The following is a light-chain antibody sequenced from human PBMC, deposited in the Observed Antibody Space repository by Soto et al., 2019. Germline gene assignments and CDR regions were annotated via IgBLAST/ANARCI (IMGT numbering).Light chain of an antibody. CDR1: SSDVGGYNY. CDR2: DVS. CDR3: SSYTSSSTLMV. V-gene: IGLV2-14*01. J-gene: IGLJ2*01. Sequence: QSVLTQPASVSGSPGQSITIPCTGTSSDVGGYNYVSWYQQHPGKAPKLMIYDVSNRPSGVSNRFSGSKSGNTASLTISGLQAKDEADYYCSSYTSSSTLMVFGGGTKLTVL.